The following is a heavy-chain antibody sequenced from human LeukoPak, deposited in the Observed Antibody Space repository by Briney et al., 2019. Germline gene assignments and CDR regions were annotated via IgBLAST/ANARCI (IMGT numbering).Heavy chain of an antibody. J-gene: IGHJ5*02. D-gene: IGHD2-2*01. CDR2: ISWNSGSI. Sequence: GGSLRLSCAASGFTFDDYAMHWVRQVPGKGLEWVSGISWNSGSIGYADSVKGRFTISRDNAKNSLYLQMNSLRAEDTALYYCAKGEYQLPYNWFDPWGQGTLVTVSS. CDR3: AKGEYQLPYNWFDP. CDR1: GFTFDDYA. V-gene: IGHV3-9*01.